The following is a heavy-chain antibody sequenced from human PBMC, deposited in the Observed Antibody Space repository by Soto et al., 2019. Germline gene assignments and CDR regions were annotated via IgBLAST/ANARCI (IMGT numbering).Heavy chain of an antibody. D-gene: IGHD3-22*01. J-gene: IGHJ3*02. CDR2: ISYDGSNK. CDR1: GFTFSSYA. V-gene: IGHV3-30-3*01. Sequence: GGSLRLSCAASGFTFSSYAMHWVRQAPGKGLEWVAVISYDGSNKYYADSVKGRFTISRDNSKNTLYLQMNSLRAEDTAVYYCARPAKNYYDSSGYYRGAFGIWGQGTMVTVAS. CDR3: ARPAKNYYDSSGYYRGAFGI.